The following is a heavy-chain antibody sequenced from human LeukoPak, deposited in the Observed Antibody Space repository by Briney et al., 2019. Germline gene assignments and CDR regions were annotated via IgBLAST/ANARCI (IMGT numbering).Heavy chain of an antibody. CDR2: IIPILGIA. V-gene: IGHV1-69*04. CDR3: ARDLHINYFDY. CDR1: GGTFSSYA. Sequence: ASAKVSCKASGGTFSSYAISWVRQAPGQGLEWMGRIIPILGIANYAQKFQGRVTITADKSTSTAYMELSSLRSEDTAVYYCARDLHINYFDYWGQGTLVTVSS. J-gene: IGHJ4*02.